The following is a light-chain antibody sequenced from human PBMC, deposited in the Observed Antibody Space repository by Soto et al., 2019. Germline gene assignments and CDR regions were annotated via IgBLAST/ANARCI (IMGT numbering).Light chain of an antibody. CDR1: SSDVGGYNY. CDR3: SSYTSSSIDYV. Sequence: QSALTQPASVSGSPGQSITISCTGTSSDVGGYNYVSWYQQHPGKAPKLMIYEVSNRPSGVSNRFSGSKSGNTASLTIAGLQAEDEADYYCSSYTSSSIDYVFGTGTKVPAL. J-gene: IGLJ1*01. V-gene: IGLV2-14*01. CDR2: EVS.